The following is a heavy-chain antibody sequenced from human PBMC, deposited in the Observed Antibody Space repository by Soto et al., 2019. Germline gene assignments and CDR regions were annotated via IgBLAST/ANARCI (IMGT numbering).Heavy chain of an antibody. CDR2: IIPIFGTA. Sequence: SVTVSCKASGGTFSSYAISWVRQAPGQGLEWMGGIIPIFGTANYARKFQGRVTITADESTSTAYMELSSLRSEDTAVYYCARNRYSYGYTYYYYGRDVWVQGTTGTVS. CDR1: GGTFSSYA. CDR3: ARNRYSYGYTYYYYGRDV. J-gene: IGHJ6*02. D-gene: IGHD5-18*01. V-gene: IGHV1-69*13.